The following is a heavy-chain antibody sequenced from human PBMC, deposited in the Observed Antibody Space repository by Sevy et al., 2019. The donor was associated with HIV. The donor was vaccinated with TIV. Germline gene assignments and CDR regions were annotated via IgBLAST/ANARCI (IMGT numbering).Heavy chain of an antibody. J-gene: IGHJ3*02. V-gene: IGHV3-21*01. D-gene: IGHD3-9*01. CDR2: ISSSSSYI. Sequence: GGSLRLSCAASGFTFSSYSMNWVRQAPGKGLEWVSSISSSSSYIYYADSVKGRFIISRDNNKNSLYLQMNSLRAEDTAVYYCARVRYFDWTDAFDIWGQGTMVTVSS. CDR3: ARVRYFDWTDAFDI. CDR1: GFTFSSYS.